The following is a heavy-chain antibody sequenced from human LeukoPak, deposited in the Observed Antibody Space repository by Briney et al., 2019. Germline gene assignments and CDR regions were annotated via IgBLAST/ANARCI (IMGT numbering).Heavy chain of an antibody. CDR1: GFTVSGYY. D-gene: IGHD2-2*01. V-gene: IGHV3-23*01. CDR2: ISGSGGST. J-gene: IGHJ4*02. Sequence: GGSLRLSCAASGFTVSGYYMNWVRQAPGKGLEWVSAISGSGGSTYYAVSVKGRFTISRDNSKNTLYLQMNSLRAEDTAVYYCAKGSPNIVVVPAAYWGQGTLVTVSS. CDR3: AKGSPNIVVVPAAY.